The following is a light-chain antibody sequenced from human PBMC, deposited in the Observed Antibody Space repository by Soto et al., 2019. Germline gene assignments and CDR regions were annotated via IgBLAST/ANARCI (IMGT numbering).Light chain of an antibody. CDR2: EGI. Sequence: QSALTQPASVSGSAGQSITIYCTGTSSTVGGFNVVSWYQQHPGKAPKVIIYEGIKRPSGVSNRFSGSNSGSTASLTISGLQAEDEADYYCCSYVGATTYVFGTGTKVTVL. J-gene: IGLJ1*01. V-gene: IGLV2-23*01. CDR3: CSYVGATTYV. CDR1: SSTVGGFNV.